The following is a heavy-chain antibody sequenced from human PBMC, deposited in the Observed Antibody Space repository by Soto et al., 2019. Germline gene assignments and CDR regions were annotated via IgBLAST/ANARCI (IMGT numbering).Heavy chain of an antibody. D-gene: IGHD4-17*01. J-gene: IGHJ5*02. CDR3: ARRTDFREHGWFDP. CDR1: GGSIISTFYY. V-gene: IGHV4-39*01. Sequence: NPSETLSLTCTVSGGSIISTFYYWGWLRQPPGRGLEWIANIHYSGETHYSPSLKSRVAISVDTSKSQFSLTLDSVTAADTAVYYCARRTDFREHGWFDPWGQGIPVPVYS. CDR2: IHYSGET.